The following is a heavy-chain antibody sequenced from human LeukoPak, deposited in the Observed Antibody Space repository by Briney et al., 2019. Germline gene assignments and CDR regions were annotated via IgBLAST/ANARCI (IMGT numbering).Heavy chain of an antibody. CDR3: ARLGRESGGNTFFPEFFQN. J-gene: IGHJ1*01. CDR1: GYSFIDYW. V-gene: IGHV5-51*01. D-gene: IGHD2-15*01. CDR2: IDPGDSDT. Sequence: GESLKISCKGNGYSFIDYWIGWVRQMPGKGLEWMGIIDPGDSDTRYSPSFQGQVTISADKSVNTAYLQWSSLKASDTAMYYCARLGRESGGNTFFPEFFQNWGQGTLVTVSS.